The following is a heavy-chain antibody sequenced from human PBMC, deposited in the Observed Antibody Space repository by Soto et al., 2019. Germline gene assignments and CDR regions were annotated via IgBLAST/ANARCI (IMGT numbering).Heavy chain of an antibody. Sequence: XESLSLTCPVSGGSLSRDSNFWSWIRQPPGKGLEWIGYIYYSGPTRYNPSLESRVTISIDSSKNQVSLNLTSVTAADTPVYYCARGYSHYAHWGRGTLVTVSS. CDR3: ARGYSHYAH. D-gene: IGHD4-4*01. CDR2: IYYSGPT. V-gene: IGHV4-61*01. J-gene: IGHJ4*02. CDR1: GGSLSRDSNF.